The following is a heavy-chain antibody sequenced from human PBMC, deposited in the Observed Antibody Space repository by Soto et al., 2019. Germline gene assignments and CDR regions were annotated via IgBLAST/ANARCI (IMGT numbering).Heavy chain of an antibody. CDR1: GGTCSSYA. J-gene: IGHJ6*02. CDR3: AGYCSRIRCYTFSCGIDF. D-gene: IGHD2-2*02. CDR2: IIPIFGTA. Sequence: SVKVSCKASGGTCSSYAISWVRQAPGQGLEWMGGIIPIFGTANYAQKFQGRVTITADESTSTAYMELSSLRSEDTAVYYCAGYCSRIRCYTFSCGIDFWGPGTMLTGS. V-gene: IGHV1-69*13.